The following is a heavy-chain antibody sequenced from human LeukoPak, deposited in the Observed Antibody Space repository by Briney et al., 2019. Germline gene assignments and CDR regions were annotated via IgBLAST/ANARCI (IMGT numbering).Heavy chain of an antibody. CDR1: GYSISSGYY. J-gene: IGHJ3*02. CDR3: ARVWYSPGLWVAFDI. D-gene: IGHD1-1*01. Sequence: SETLSLTCAVSGYSISSGYYWGWIRQPPGKGLEWIGSIYHSGSTYYNPSLKSRVTISVDTSKNQFSLKLSSVTAADTAVYYCARVWYSPGLWVAFDIWGQGTMVTVSS. CDR2: IYHSGST. V-gene: IGHV4-38-2*01.